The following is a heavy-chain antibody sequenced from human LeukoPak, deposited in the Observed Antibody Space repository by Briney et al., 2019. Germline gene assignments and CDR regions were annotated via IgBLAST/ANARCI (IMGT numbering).Heavy chain of an antibody. CDR3: AKRGEYFHGSSGWNFDL. J-gene: IGHJ2*01. Sequence: PGGSLRLSCAVSGFTFTNSGMSWVRRTPGKGLEWISFIDTSSTTIRHADSVEGRFTISRDNSKNTLFLQMNSLRSDDTAVYYCAKRGEYFHGSSGWNFDLWGRGTLVTVSS. V-gene: IGHV3-48*01. CDR1: GFTFTNSG. CDR2: IDTSSTTI. D-gene: IGHD3-22*01.